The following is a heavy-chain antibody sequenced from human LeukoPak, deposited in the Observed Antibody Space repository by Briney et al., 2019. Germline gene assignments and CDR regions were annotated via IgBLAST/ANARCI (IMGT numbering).Heavy chain of an antibody. CDR3: AKKSSSSWPFDY. CDR1: GFTFSSYG. V-gene: IGHV3-30*02. CDR2: IRYDGSNK. Sequence: QPGGSLRLSCAASGFTFSSYGMHWVRQAPGKGLEWVAFIRYDGSNKYYADSVKGRFTISRDNSKNTLYLQMNSLRAEDTAVYYCAKKSSSSWPFDYWGQGTLVTVSS. D-gene: IGHD6-13*01. J-gene: IGHJ4*02.